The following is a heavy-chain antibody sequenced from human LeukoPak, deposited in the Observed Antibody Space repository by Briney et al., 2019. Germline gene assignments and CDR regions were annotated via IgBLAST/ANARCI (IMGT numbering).Heavy chain of an antibody. CDR3: ARGGIVVSAILVYGDRSSLDH. Sequence: ASVKVSFKASGYRFDGYCLHWVRQAPGQGPEWMGWITPNRGDIRIAQKVRGRVTLTRDTSFSTAYMELTGQTSDDTAVYYCARGGIVVSAILVYGDRSSLDHWGRGTLVTVSS. V-gene: IGHV1-2*02. J-gene: IGHJ4*02. CDR1: GYRFDGYC. D-gene: IGHD1-26*01. CDR2: ITPNRGDI.